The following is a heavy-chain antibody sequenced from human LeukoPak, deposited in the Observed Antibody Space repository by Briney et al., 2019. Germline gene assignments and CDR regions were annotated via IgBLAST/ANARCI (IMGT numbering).Heavy chain of an antibody. D-gene: IGHD4-17*01. CDR2: ISSNSGTT. CDR3: ARDQVDYDDYWYFDL. J-gene: IGHJ2*01. Sequence: GGSLRVSCEASGYTFTNYDMNWVRQAPGKGLEWVSYISSNSGTTYYPHTVKGRVTISRDTATNTLYMQMNRLRAEDTAVYYCARDQVDYDDYWYFDLWGRGTLVTVSS. CDR1: GYTFTNYD. V-gene: IGHV3-48*03.